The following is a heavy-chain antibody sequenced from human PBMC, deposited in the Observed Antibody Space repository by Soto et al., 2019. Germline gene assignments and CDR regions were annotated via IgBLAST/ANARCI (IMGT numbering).Heavy chain of an antibody. D-gene: IGHD1-26*01. CDR3: AKGPRGSGSYGWDY. J-gene: IGHJ4*02. CDR1: GFTFSSYA. Sequence: GGSLRLSCAASGFTFSSYAMSWVRQAPGKGLEWVSAISGSGGSTYYADSVKGRFTISRDNSKNTLYLQMNTLRAEDTAVYYCAKGPRGSGSYGWDYWGQGTLVTVSS. V-gene: IGHV3-23*01. CDR2: ISGSGGST.